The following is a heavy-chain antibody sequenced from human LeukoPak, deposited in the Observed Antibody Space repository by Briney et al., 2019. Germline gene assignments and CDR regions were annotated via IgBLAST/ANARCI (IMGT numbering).Heavy chain of an antibody. Sequence: SETLSLTCTVSGGSVSRGSYYWSWIRQPPGKGLEWIGYIYYSGSTNYNPSLKSRVTISVDTSKNQFSLKLSSVTAADTAVYYCAGNWNGIDYWGQGTLVTVSS. D-gene: IGHD1-1*01. CDR2: IYYSGST. V-gene: IGHV4-61*01. J-gene: IGHJ4*02. CDR3: AGNWNGIDY. CDR1: GGSVSRGSYY.